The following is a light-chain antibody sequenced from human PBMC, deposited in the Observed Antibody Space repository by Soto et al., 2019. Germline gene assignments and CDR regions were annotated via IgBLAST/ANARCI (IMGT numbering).Light chain of an antibody. CDR1: QTISRW. V-gene: IGKV1-5*01. Sequence: DIQLTQTPSSPSASVGDEVTITCRASQTISRWLAWYQQKPGRAPKLLIYDASSLESGVPSRFSGNVTETEFTLTLSKLQPYYFPTYFSHSRAFGQGTRLDIK. CDR2: DAS. CDR3: HSRA. J-gene: IGKJ5*01.